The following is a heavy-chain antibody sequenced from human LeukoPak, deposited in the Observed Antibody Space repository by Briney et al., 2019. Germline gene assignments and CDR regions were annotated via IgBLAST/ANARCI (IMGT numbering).Heavy chain of an antibody. Sequence: GSLRLSCAASGFTFSSYGMHWVRQAPGKGLEWIGHNGNANYNPSLQSRVTISIDTSKNHFTLSLNSVTAADTAVYYCVTYYVGVGGRGHWGPGTLVTVSS. D-gene: IGHD2-21*01. V-gene: IGHV4-59*01. CDR3: VTYYVGVGGRGH. J-gene: IGHJ4*02. CDR1: GFTFSSYG. CDR2: NGNA.